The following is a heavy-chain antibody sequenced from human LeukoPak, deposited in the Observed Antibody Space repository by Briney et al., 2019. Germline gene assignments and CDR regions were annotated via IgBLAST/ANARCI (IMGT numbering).Heavy chain of an antibody. CDR1: GGSIRSSSYY. CDR2: IYYSGST. Sequence: NPSETLSLTCTVSGGSIRSSSYYWGWIRQPPGKGLEWIGSIYYSGSTYYNPSLKSRVTISVDTSKNQFSLKLSSVTAADTAVYYCASDLVGKAAQFDPWGQGTLVTVSS. CDR3: ASDLVGKAAQFDP. V-gene: IGHV4-39*01. D-gene: IGHD6-25*01. J-gene: IGHJ5*02.